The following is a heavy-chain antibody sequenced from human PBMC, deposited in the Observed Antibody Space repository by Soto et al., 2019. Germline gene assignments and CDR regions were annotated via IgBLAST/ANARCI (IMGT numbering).Heavy chain of an antibody. CDR1: GFNFSSYA. CDR2: ISGSGGST. V-gene: IGHV3-23*01. J-gene: IGHJ4*02. D-gene: IGHD3-22*01. CDR3: AKDPLGYYDSSGYNDY. Sequence: GGSLRLSCAASGFNFSSYAMSWVRQAPGKGLEWVSAISGSGGSTYYADSVKGRFTISRDNSKNTLYLQMNSLRAEDTAVYYCAKDPLGYYDSSGYNDYWGQGTLVTVSS.